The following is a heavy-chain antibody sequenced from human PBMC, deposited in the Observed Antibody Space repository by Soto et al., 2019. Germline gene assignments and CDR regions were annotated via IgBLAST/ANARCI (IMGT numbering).Heavy chain of an antibody. CDR2: IYYTGST. CDR3: ARGRGRGLRDYYFYGMDV. CDR1: PGSISGHC. J-gene: IGHJ6*02. V-gene: IGHV4-59*11. Sequence: SETLSLTCTVSPGSISGHCWNWGREPPGKGLEWIGYIYYTGSTNYNPSLKSRVSLSVDTSKDQISLRLRSVTAADTAVYYSARGRGRGLRDYYFYGMDVWGQGTTVTVSS. D-gene: IGHD1-26*01.